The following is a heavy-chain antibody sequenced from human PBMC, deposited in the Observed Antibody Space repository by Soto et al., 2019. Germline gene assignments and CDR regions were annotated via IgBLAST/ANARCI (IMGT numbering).Heavy chain of an antibody. CDR2: IWYDGSNK. Sequence: PGGSLRLSCAASGFTFSSYGMHWVRQAPGKGLEWVAVIWYDGSNKYYADSVKGRFTISRDNSKNTLYLQMNSLRAEDTAVYYCARDQRHAQYDSSGYYPDSWGQGTLVTVSS. D-gene: IGHD3-22*01. CDR1: GFTFSSYG. J-gene: IGHJ4*02. CDR3: ARDQRHAQYDSSGYYPDS. V-gene: IGHV3-33*01.